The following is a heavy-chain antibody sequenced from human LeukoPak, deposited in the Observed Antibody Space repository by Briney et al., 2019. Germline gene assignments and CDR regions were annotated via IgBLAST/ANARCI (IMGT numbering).Heavy chain of an antibody. CDR3: KAAAGTDY. D-gene: IGHD6-13*01. V-gene: IGHV4-39*01. CDR1: GGSISSSSYY. CDR2: IYYSGST. Sequence: SETLSLTCTVSGGSISSSSYYWGWIRQPPGKGLEWIGSIYYSGSTYYNPSPKSRVTISVDTSKNQFSLKLSSVTAADTAVYYCKAAAGTDYWGQGTLVTVSS. J-gene: IGHJ4*02.